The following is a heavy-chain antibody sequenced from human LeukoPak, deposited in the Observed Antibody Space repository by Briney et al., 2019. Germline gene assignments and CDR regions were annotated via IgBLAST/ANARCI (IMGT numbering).Heavy chain of an antibody. CDR3: AKGKSQYAAAAGFDY. CDR1: GFTFSSYA. V-gene: IGHV3-23*01. CDR2: ISGSGGST. D-gene: IGHD6-13*01. J-gene: IGHJ4*02. Sequence: GGSLRLSCAASGFTFSSYAMSWVRQAPGKGVEWVSAISGSGGSTYYADSVKGRFTISRDNSKNTLYLQMNSLRAEDTAVYYCAKGKSQYAAAAGFDYWGQGTLVTVSS.